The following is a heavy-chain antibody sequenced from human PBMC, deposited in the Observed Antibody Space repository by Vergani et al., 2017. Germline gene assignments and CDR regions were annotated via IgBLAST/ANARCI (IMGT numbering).Heavy chain of an antibody. CDR3: VRGGRGDHGDFWSRLGP. D-gene: IGHD3-3*01. J-gene: IGHJ5*02. Sequence: EVQLVESGGGLVKPGGSLRLSCAASGFTFINAWMTWVRQAPGKGLEWVSGISGSGVSAYYTDSVKGRFTISRDNSKNMLFLQMNSLRPDDTAVYYCVRGGRGDHGDFWSRLGPWGQGTRVIVSS. CDR1: GFTFINAW. CDR2: ISGSGVSA. V-gene: IGHV3-23*04.